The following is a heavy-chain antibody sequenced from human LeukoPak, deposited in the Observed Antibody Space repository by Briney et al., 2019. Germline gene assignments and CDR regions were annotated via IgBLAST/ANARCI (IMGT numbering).Heavy chain of an antibody. Sequence: PGGSLRLSCAASGFTFSNAWMSWVRQAPGKGLEWVGRIKSKTDGGTTDYAAPVKGRFTISRDDSKNTLYLQVNSLKTEDTAVYYCTTEWGVAAAGPFDYWGQGTLVTVSS. CDR3: TTEWGVAAAGPFDY. CDR2: IKSKTDGGTT. CDR1: GFTFSNAW. J-gene: IGHJ4*02. V-gene: IGHV3-15*01. D-gene: IGHD6-13*01.